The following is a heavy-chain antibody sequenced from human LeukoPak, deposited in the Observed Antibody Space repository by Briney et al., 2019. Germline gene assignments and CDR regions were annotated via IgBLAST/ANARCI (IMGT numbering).Heavy chain of an antibody. J-gene: IGHJ4*02. CDR2: INQSGNT. CDR1: GGSFSDVY. CDR3: ARVNVRESTTIFGVLIDY. V-gene: IGHV4-34*01. D-gene: IGHD3-3*01. Sequence: SETLSLTCAVYGGSFSDVYWNWIRQPPGKELEWIGEINQSGNTNYNPSLRSRVSISVDTSKKQFSLRLSSVTAADTAVYYCARVNVRESTTIFGVLIDYWGQGTLVTVSS.